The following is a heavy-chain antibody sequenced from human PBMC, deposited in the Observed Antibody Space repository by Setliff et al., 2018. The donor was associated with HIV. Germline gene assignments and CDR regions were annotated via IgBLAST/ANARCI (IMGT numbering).Heavy chain of an antibody. V-gene: IGHV3-48*03. CDR3: ATDCAVVGGTGSLDS. J-gene: IGHJ4*02. CDR1: GFTFSNYE. D-gene: IGHD1-26*01. Sequence: GGSLRLSCAASGFTFSNYEVNWVRQAPGKGLEWVSYISSSGTTIYYADSVKGRFTISRDNAENSLYLQMNSLRVEDTAVYYCATDCAVVGGTGSLDSWGQGTLVTVSS. CDR2: ISSSGTTI.